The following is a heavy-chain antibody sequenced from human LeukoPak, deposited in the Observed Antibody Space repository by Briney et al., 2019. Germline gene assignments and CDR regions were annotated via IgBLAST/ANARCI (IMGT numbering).Heavy chain of an antibody. CDR1: GFSLSNFQ. CDR2: ISLDGSTE. J-gene: IGHJ5*02. CDR3: MRDYMGWFDP. V-gene: IGHV3-30-3*01. Sequence: GGSLRLSCVASGFSLSNFQMYWVRQAPGKGLEWVSIISLDGSTEFYADSVKGRFTISRDTASNPMHLEMNNLRIEDTAVYYCMRDYMGWFDPWGQGSLVTVSS. D-gene: IGHD3-10*01.